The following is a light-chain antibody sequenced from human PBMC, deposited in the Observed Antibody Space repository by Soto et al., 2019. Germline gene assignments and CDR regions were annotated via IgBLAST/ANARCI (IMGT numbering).Light chain of an antibody. V-gene: IGLV2-14*01. CDR1: RSDVGGYNY. J-gene: IGLJ1*01. Sequence: QSVLTQPASVSGSPGQSITISCTGSRSDVGGYNYVSWSQQHPGKAPRLMIYEVSNRPSGVSNRFSGSKSGNTASLTISGLQAEDEADYYCSSYSSSSTYVFGTGTQLTVL. CDR2: EVS. CDR3: SSYSSSSTYV.